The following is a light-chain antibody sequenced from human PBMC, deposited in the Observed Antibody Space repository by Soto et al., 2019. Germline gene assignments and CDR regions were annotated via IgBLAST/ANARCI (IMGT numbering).Light chain of an antibody. V-gene: IGKV3-11*01. CDR2: DAS. Sequence: EIGLPQSPAPLSLSPGERTTLSCRVSQSVSSYLAWYQQKPGQAPRLLIYDASNRATGIPAWFSGSGSGTDFTLTISSLEPEDFAVYYCQQRSNRPPTFGQGTRLEIK. CDR3: QQRSNRPPT. J-gene: IGKJ5*01. CDR1: QSVSSY.